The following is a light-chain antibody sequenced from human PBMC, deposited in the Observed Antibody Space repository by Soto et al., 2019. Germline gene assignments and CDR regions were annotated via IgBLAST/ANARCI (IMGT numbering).Light chain of an antibody. V-gene: IGKV3-20*01. J-gene: IGKJ2*01. CDR2: GAS. CDR3: QHYGASPKYS. Sequence: IGLTQSPGTLSLSPGQRATLSCRASQSVSSSSLAWYQQRPGQAPRLLIYGASRRATGIPDRFSGSGSGTDFTLTISRLEPEDFAVYYCQHYGASPKYSFGQGTKLEIK. CDR1: QSVSSSS.